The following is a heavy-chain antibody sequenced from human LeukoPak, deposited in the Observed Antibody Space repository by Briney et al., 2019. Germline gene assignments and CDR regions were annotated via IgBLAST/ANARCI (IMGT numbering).Heavy chain of an antibody. V-gene: IGHV1-8*01. CDR3: ARGPPNWGYDY. J-gene: IGHJ4*02. D-gene: IGHD7-27*01. CDR2: MSPNSGDT. Sequence: ASVKVSCKASGYTFTSYDFNWVRQATGQQPEWMGWMSPNSGDTGYAQKFQDRVTMTRNTSISTAYMELSSPRSDDTAVYYCARGPPNWGYDYWGPGTLVTVSS. CDR1: GYTFTSYD.